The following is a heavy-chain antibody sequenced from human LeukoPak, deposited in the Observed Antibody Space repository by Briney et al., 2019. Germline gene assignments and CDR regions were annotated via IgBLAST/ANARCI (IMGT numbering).Heavy chain of an antibody. V-gene: IGHV4-34*01. J-gene: IGHJ4*02. CDR1: GGSFSGYY. D-gene: IGHD3-10*01. CDR3: ARPGYGSGSYSFYKY. CDR2: INHSGST. Sequence: KTSETLSLTCAVYGGSFSGYYWNWIRQPPGKGLEWIGEINHSGSTNYNPSLKSRVTISVDTSKNQFSLKLSSVTAADTAVYYCARPGYGSGSYSFYKYWGQGTLVTVSS.